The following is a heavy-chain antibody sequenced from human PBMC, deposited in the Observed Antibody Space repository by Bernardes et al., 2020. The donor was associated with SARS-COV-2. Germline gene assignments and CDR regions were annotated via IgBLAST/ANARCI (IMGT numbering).Heavy chain of an antibody. D-gene: IGHD3-10*01. CDR1: GGSFRGSY. Sequence: TLSAPCAVYGGSFRGSYWSWIRQRPGPGLEWIGEINHSGSTNYNPSLKSRVTISVDTAKKQFSLKLSSVTAADTAVYYCAGVAKVRGVLYFDYWGQGTRVTVSS. J-gene: IGHJ4*02. V-gene: IGHV4-34*01. CDR2: INHSGST. CDR3: AGVAKVRGVLYFDY.